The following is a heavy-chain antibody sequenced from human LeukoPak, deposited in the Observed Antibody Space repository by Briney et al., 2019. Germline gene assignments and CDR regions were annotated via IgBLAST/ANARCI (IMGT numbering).Heavy chain of an antibody. V-gene: IGHV3-30*03. D-gene: IGHD3-3*01. CDR2: ISYDGKNK. CDR3: AGDSTIFAVRMIDY. CDR1: GFTFTHYA. Sequence: GRSLRLSCVASGFTFTHYAMHWVRQAPGKGLEWVAVISYDGKNKYYGDSVKGRFTISRDSSRNTLYLQVNSLRVEDTAVYYCAGDSTIFAVRMIDYWGQGTLVTVSS. J-gene: IGHJ4*02.